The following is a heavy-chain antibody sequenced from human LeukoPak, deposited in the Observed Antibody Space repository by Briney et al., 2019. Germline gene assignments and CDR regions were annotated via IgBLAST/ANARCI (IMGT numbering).Heavy chain of an antibody. CDR3: ASYYYGSRY. CDR2: ISGSGGCI. Sequence: PGGSLRLSCAASGFTFSSYNMSWVRQAPGKGLEWVSAISGSGGCIYYADSVKGRFTIPRDNAKNSLYLQMNSLRAEDTAVYYCASYYYGSRYWGQGTLVTVSS. J-gene: IGHJ4*02. D-gene: IGHD3-10*01. V-gene: IGHV3-23*01. CDR1: GFTFSSYN.